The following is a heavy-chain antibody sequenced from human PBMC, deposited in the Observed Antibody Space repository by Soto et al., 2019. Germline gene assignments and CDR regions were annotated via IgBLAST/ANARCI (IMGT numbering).Heavy chain of an antibody. V-gene: IGHV4-59*08. J-gene: IGHJ6*03. CDR1: GGSISSYY. Sequence: SETLSLTCTVSGGSISSYYWSWIRQPPGKGLEWIGYIYYSGSTNYNPSLKSRVTISVDTSKNQFSLKLSSVTAADTAVYYCARRDYGGGYYMDVWGKGTTVTVSS. CDR2: IYYSGST. D-gene: IGHD4-17*01. CDR3: ARRDYGGGYYMDV.